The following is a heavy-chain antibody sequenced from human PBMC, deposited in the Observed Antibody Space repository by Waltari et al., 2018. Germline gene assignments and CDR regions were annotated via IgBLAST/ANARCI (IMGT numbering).Heavy chain of an antibody. CDR1: GFSFTSYW. J-gene: IGHJ4*02. V-gene: IGHV3-74*01. CDR2: ITSDGSTT. Sequence: EVQLVESGGGLVQPGGSLRLSCAVSGFSFTSYWMHWVRQAPGKGLVWLSLITSDGSTTSYGDSLKGRFTISRDNAKNTLYLQMNSLRAEDTAVYYCSAGTVYWGQGILVTVSS. D-gene: IGHD1-26*01. CDR3: SAGTVY.